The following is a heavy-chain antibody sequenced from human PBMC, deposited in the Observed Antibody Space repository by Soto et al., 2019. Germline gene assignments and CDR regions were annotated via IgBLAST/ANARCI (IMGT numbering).Heavy chain of an antibody. CDR3: ARDHYYYDSSGYYAHTAHDAFDI. Sequence: EVQLVESGGGLVQPGGSLRLSCAASGFTFSSYSMNWVRQAPGKGLEWVSYISSSSSTIYYADSVKGRFTISRDNAKNSLYLQMNGLGDEDTAVYYCARDHYYYDSSGYYAHTAHDAFDIWGQGAMVTVSS. J-gene: IGHJ3*02. CDR2: ISSSSSTI. V-gene: IGHV3-48*02. D-gene: IGHD3-22*01. CDR1: GFTFSSYS.